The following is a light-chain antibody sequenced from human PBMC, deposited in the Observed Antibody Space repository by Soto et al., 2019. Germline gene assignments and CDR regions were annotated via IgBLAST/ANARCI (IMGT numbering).Light chain of an antibody. CDR1: QSLVYSDGNTY. J-gene: IGKJ1*01. CDR3: MQGTHWPWT. V-gene: IGKV2-30*01. CDR2: KVS. Sequence: DVVMTQSPLSLPVTLGQPASISCRSSQSLVYSDGNTYLNWFQQRPGQSPRRLIYKVSNRDSGVPGRFSGSGSGTDFTLKISRVEAEDVGGYYCMQGTHWPWTFGQGTKVEIK.